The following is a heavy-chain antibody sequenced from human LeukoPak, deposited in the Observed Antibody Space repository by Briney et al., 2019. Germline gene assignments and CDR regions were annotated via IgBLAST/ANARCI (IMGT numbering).Heavy chain of an antibody. CDR2: ISGSGGST. D-gene: IGHD6-19*01. J-gene: IGHJ4*02. Sequence: GGSLRLSYAASGFTFSSYAMSWVRQAPGKGLEWVSAISGSGGSTYYADSVKGRFTISRDNSKNTLYLQMNSLRAEDTAVYYCARGEYSSGWYPPARYFDYWGQGTLVTVSS. V-gene: IGHV3-23*01. CDR3: ARGEYSSGWYPPARYFDY. CDR1: GFTFSSYA.